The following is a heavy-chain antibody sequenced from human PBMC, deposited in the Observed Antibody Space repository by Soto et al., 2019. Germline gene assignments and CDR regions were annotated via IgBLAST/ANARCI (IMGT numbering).Heavy chain of an antibody. Sequence: EVQLVESGGGLIQPGGSLRLSCAVSGFNVRANYMSWVRQAPGKGLEWVSVIYSGGTTYYADSVKGRFIISRDISKNTLYLQMNILRSEDTAVYYCHGYGYWGQGTLVTVSS. D-gene: IGHD5-12*01. CDR3: HGYGY. CDR1: GFNVRANY. V-gene: IGHV3-53*01. CDR2: IYSGGTT. J-gene: IGHJ4*02.